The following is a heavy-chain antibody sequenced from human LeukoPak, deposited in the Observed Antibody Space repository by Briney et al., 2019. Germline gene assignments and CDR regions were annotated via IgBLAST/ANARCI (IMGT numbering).Heavy chain of an antibody. Sequence: GGSLRLSCAASGFTFRSYGMHWVRQAPGKGLEWVAVISCDGSNKHYVDSVKGRFSISRDNSKNTVYLQMNSLRAEDTAVYYCARDWEMATIIRSAFDYWGQGTLVTVSS. CDR1: GFTFRSYG. D-gene: IGHD5-24*01. CDR2: ISCDGSNK. V-gene: IGHV3-30*03. J-gene: IGHJ4*02. CDR3: ARDWEMATIIRSAFDY.